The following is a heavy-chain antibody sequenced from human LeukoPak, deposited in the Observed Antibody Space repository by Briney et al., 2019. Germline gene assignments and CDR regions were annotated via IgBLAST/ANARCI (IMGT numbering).Heavy chain of an antibody. CDR1: GDSISSGTYY. Sequence: SKTLSLTCTVSGDSISSGTYYWSWIRQPAGKGLEWIGRIYTSGTTNHNPSLKSRVTTSVDTSKNQFSLGLRSVTAADTAVYYCARSGRTEYGDYPFGYWGQGTLVTVSS. J-gene: IGHJ4*02. D-gene: IGHD4-17*01. CDR3: ARSGRTEYGDYPFGY. V-gene: IGHV4-61*02. CDR2: IYTSGTT.